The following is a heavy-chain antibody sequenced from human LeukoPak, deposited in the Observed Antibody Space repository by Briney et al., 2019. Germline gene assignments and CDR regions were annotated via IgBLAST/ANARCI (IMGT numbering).Heavy chain of an antibody. CDR3: IRGAASGSYYGFDV. CDR1: GFTFSGST. D-gene: IGHD1-26*01. CDR2: IRSKANNYAT. J-gene: IGHJ6*02. Sequence: GGSLRLSCAASGFTFSGSTMHWVRQASGKGLEWVGRIRSKANNYATAYATSVKGRFTLSRDDSKDTAYLQMNSLNTEDTAVYYCIRGAASGSYYGFDVWGQGATVTVSS. V-gene: IGHV3-73*01.